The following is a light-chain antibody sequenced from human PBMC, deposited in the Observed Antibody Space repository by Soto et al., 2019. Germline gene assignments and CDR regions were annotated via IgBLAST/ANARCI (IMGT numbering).Light chain of an antibody. CDR2: GAS. CDR1: ESVSDNY. J-gene: IGKJ1*01. V-gene: IGKV3-20*01. CDR3: QQYGTSPWT. Sequence: EIVLTQSPGTLSLSPGERATLSCRASESVSDNYLAWYQQRSGQAPRLLIYGASSRATGVPDRFSGSGSGTDFILTISRLEPEDFVVYYCQQYGTSPWTFGQGTKVDIK.